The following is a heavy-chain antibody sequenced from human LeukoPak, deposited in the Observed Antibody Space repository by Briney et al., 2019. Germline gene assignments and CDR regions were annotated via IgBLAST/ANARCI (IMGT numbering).Heavy chain of an antibody. CDR3: ARQGDPNYYYYGMDV. CDR1: GYTFTSYD. D-gene: IGHD2-21*02. J-gene: IGHJ6*02. CDR2: MNPNSGNT. Sequence: ASVKVSCKASGYTFTSYDINLVRQATGQGLEWMGWMNPNSGNTGYAQKFQGRVTMTRNTSISTAYMELSSLRSEDTAVYYCARQGDPNYYYYGMDVWGQGTTVTVSS. V-gene: IGHV1-8*01.